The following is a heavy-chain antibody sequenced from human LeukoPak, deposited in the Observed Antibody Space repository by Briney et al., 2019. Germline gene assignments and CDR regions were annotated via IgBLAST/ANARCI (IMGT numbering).Heavy chain of an antibody. CDR1: GGSISSYY. D-gene: IGHD2-2*02. J-gene: IGHJ4*02. Sequence: PSETLSLTCTVSGGSISSYYWSWIRQPPGKGLEWIGSIYYSGSTYYNPSLKSRVTISVDTSKNQFSLKLSSVTAADTAVYYCARHRSYLSYFDYWGQGTLVTVSS. CDR2: IYYSGST. V-gene: IGHV4-59*04. CDR3: ARHRSYLSYFDY.